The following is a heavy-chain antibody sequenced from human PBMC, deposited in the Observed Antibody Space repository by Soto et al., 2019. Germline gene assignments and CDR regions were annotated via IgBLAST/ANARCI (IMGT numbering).Heavy chain of an antibody. V-gene: IGHV3-23*01. CDR1: GFTFSSYA. CDR3: AKDKGSSGSYGSLPKRPFDY. CDR2: ISGSGGST. D-gene: IGHD1-26*01. J-gene: IGHJ4*02. Sequence: EVPLLESGGGLVQPGGSLRLSCAASGFTFSSYAMSWVRQAPGKGLEWVSAISGSGGSTYYADSVKGRFTISRDNSKNTLYLQMNSLRAEDTAVYYCAKDKGSSGSYGSLPKRPFDYWGQGTLVTVSS.